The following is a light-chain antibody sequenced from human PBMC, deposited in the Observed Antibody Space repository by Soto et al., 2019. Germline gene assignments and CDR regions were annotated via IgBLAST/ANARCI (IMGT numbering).Light chain of an antibody. Sequence: QSVLTQPPSASGTPGQRVTISCSGSSSNIGSNTVNWYQQLPGTAPKLLIYNNNQRPSGVPDRFSGSKFGTSASLAISGLQSEAEADYYCAAWDDSLNGVVFGGGTKLTVL. CDR3: AAWDDSLNGVV. V-gene: IGLV1-44*01. J-gene: IGLJ2*01. CDR1: SSNIGSNT. CDR2: NNN.